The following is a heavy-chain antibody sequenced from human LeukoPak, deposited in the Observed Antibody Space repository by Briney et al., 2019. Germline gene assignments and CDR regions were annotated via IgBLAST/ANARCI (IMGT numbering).Heavy chain of an antibody. CDR2: ISSSSSTI. V-gene: IGHV3-48*04. Sequence: GGSLRLSCAASGFTFSSYGMHWVRQAPGKGLEWVSYISSSSSTIYYADSVKGRFTISRDNAENSLFLQMNYLSAEDTALYYCARDPTAAGADYWGQGTLVTVSS. CDR1: GFTFSSYG. D-gene: IGHD6-13*01. CDR3: ARDPTAAGADY. J-gene: IGHJ4*02.